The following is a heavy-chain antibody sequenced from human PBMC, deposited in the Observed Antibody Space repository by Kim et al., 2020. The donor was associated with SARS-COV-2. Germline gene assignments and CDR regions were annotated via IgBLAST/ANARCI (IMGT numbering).Heavy chain of an antibody. CDR2: ISSSSSYI. Sequence: GGSLRLSCAASGFTFSSYSMNWVRQAPGKGLEWVSSISSSSSYIYYADSVKGRFNISRDNAKNSLYLQMNSLRAEDTAVYYCARDSGSIAAAGKGGMDVWGQGTTVTVSS. V-gene: IGHV3-21*01. D-gene: IGHD6-13*01. CDR1: GFTFSSYS. J-gene: IGHJ6*02. CDR3: ARDSGSIAAAGKGGMDV.